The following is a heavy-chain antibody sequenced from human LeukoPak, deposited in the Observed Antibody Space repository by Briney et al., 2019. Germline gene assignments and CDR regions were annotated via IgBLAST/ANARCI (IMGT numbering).Heavy chain of an antibody. Sequence: GGSLRLSCAASGFTFSNYWMSWVRQAPGKGLEWLANINQDGSEIYYVDSVKGRFTISRDNGKNSLYLQINSLRADDTAVYYCARDQVSMIVVRTTNWFFDLWGRGTLVTVPS. CDR2: INQDGSEI. D-gene: IGHD3-22*01. CDR1: GFTFSNYW. J-gene: IGHJ2*01. V-gene: IGHV3-7*01. CDR3: ARDQVSMIVVRTTNWFFDL.